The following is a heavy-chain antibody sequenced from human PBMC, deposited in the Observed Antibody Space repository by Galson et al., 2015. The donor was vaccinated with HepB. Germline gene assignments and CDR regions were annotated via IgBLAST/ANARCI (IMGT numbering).Heavy chain of an antibody. CDR3: AREGWFGEFPLDY. Sequence: SLRLSCAASGFTFSDYYMSWIRQAPGKGLEWVSYISSSSSYTNYADSVKGRFTISRDNAKNSLYLQMNSLRAEDTAVYYCAREGWFGEFPLDYWGQGTLVTVSS. CDR1: GFTFSDYY. V-gene: IGHV3-11*06. D-gene: IGHD3-10*01. CDR2: ISSSSSYT. J-gene: IGHJ4*02.